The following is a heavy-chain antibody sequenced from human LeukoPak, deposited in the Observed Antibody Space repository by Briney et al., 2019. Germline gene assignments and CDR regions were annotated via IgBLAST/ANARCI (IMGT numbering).Heavy chain of an antibody. CDR1: GYTLTELS. V-gene: IGHV1-24*01. CDR2: FDPEDGET. D-gene: IGHD3-10*01. Sequence: ASVKVSCKVSGYTLTELSMHWVRQAPGEGLEWMGGFDPEDGETIYAQKFQGRVTMTEDTSTDTAYMELSSLRSEDTAVYYCATVYLLRVRGVIPNGFDPWDQGTLVTVSS. CDR3: ATVYLLRVRGVIPNGFDP. J-gene: IGHJ5*02.